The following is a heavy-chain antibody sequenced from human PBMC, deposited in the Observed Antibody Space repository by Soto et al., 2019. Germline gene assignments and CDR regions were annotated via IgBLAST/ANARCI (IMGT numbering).Heavy chain of an antibody. CDR2: ISSSSSTI. Sequence: GESLRLSCAASGFTFSSYSMNWVRQAPGKGLEWVSYISSSSSTIYYADSVKGRFTISRDNAKNSLYLQMNSLRAEDTAVYYCARDQLTLAFDPWGQGTLVTVSS. CDR1: GFTFSSYS. CDR3: ARDQLTLAFDP. D-gene: IGHD3-10*01. V-gene: IGHV3-48*04. J-gene: IGHJ5*02.